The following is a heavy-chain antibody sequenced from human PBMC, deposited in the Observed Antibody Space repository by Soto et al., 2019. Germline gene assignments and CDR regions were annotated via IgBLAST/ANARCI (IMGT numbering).Heavy chain of an antibody. CDR1: GGSISSGGYY. D-gene: IGHD6-13*01. CDR3: ARVEGQQLVDYYYYYGMDV. V-gene: IGHV4-31*03. J-gene: IGHJ6*02. Sequence: SETLSLTCTVSGGSISSGGYYWSWIRQHPGKGLEWIGYIYYSGSTYYNPSLKSRATISVDTSKNQFSLKLSSVTAADTAVYYCARVEGQQLVDYYYYYGMDVWGQGTTVTVSS. CDR2: IYYSGST.